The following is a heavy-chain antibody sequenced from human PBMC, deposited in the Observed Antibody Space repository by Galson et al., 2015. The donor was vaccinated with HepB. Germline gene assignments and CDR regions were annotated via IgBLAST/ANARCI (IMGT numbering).Heavy chain of an antibody. CDR2: ISYDGSNK. D-gene: IGHD5-12*01. CDR1: GLTFNTYA. Sequence: SLRLSCAASGLTFNTYAMHWVRQAPGKGLEWVAVISYDGSNKYYADSVKGRFTISRDNSKNTLSLQMNSLRTEDTAVYYCARDSRGGGYEVSGVFEYWGQGTPVTVSS. CDR3: ARDSRGGGYEVSGVFEY. V-gene: IGHV3-30*04. J-gene: IGHJ4*02.